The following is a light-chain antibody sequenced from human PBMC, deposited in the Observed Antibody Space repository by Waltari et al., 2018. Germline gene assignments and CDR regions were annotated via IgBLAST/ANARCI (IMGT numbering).Light chain of an antibody. CDR1: SSDIGGYDY. V-gene: IGLV2-8*01. J-gene: IGLJ3*02. CDR3: SSYGGSNNLV. CDR2: DVS. Sequence: QSALTQPPSASGSPGQSVTISCTGTSSDIGGYDYVSWYQQHPGKAPKVLIYDVSKTPSGVPDRFSGSKSGHTASLTVSGLQAEDEADYYCSSYGGSNNLVFGGGTKLTVL.